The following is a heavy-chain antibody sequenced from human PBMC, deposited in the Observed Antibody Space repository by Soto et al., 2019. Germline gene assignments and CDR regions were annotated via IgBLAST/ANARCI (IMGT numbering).Heavy chain of an antibody. D-gene: IGHD2-2*01. CDR1: GYIFTDYY. CDR3: ARPYCGSNSCHDWFDP. CDR2: INPNSGGT. Sequence: ASVKVSCKASGYIFTDYYMNWVRQAPGQGLEWMGWINPNSGGTNYAQKFQGRVTMTMDTTISTAYMELSRLRSDDTAVYYCARPYCGSNSCHDWFDPWGQGTLVTVS. J-gene: IGHJ5*02. V-gene: IGHV1-2*02.